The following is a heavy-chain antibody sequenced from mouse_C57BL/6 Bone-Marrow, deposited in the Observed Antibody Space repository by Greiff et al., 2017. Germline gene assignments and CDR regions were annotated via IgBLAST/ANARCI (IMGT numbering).Heavy chain of an antibody. V-gene: IGHV1-76*01. J-gene: IGHJ3*01. CDR1: GYTFTDYY. Sequence: VQLQQSGAELVRPGASVKLSCKASGYTFTDYYINWVKQRPGQGLEWIARIYPGSGNPYYNEKFKGKATLTAEKSSSTAYMQLSSLTSDDSAVYFCAKGGDGYFSYWGQGTLVTVSA. CDR3: AKGGDGYFSY. CDR2: IYPGSGNP. D-gene: IGHD2-3*01.